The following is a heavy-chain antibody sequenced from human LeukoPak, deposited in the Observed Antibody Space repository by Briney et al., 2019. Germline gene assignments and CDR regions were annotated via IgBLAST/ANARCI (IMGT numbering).Heavy chain of an antibody. CDR2: ISSSGSTI. J-gene: IGHJ6*03. V-gene: IGHV3-48*03. CDR3: AREKGSSSYVDYYYYYMDV. D-gene: IGHD6-6*01. CDR1: GFTFSSYE. Sequence: GGSLRLSCAASGFTFSSYEMNWVRQAPGKGLEWVSYISSSGSTIYYADSVKGRFTISRDNAKNSLYLQMNSLRAEDTAVYYCAREKGSSSYVDYYYYYMDVWGKGTTVTVSS.